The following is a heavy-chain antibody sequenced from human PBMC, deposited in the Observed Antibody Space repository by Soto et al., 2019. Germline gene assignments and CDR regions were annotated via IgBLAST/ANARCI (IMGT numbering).Heavy chain of an antibody. D-gene: IGHD3-3*01. Sequence: QVQLVQSGAEVKKPESSVKGSCKASGGTFSSYAISWVRQAPGQGLSWMGGIIPIFGTANYAQKFQGRVTIAADESTNTAYMELSSLRSEDTAVYYCERDRYDFWSGYYTDYWGQGTLVPVSS. V-gene: IGHV1-69*01. CDR1: GGTFSSYA. CDR3: ERDRYDFWSGYYTDY. CDR2: IIPIFGTA. J-gene: IGHJ4*02.